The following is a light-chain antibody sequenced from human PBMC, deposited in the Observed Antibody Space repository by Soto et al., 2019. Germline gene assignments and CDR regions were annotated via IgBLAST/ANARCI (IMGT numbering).Light chain of an antibody. J-gene: IGLJ1*01. CDR2: EVT. V-gene: IGLV2-14*01. CDR1: SSDVGGYIY. Sequence: QSALTQPASVSGSPGQSITISCTGTSSDVGGYIYVSWYQQHPGKAPKLMIYEVTNRPSGVSNRFSGSKSGNTASLTISGLQAEDEADYYCSSYSSTSTLYVFGSGTKLTGL. CDR3: SSYSSTSTLYV.